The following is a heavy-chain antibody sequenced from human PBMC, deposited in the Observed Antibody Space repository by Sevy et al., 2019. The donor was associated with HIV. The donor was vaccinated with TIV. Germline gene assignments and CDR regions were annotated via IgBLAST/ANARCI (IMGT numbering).Heavy chain of an antibody. Sequence: ASVKVSCKASGFTFTSSAVQWVRQARGQRLEWIGWIVVGSGNTNYAQKFQERVTITRDMSTSTACMELSSLRSEDTAVYYCAADPGYCTNGVCTPNYYYGMDVWGQGTTVTVSS. J-gene: IGHJ6*02. V-gene: IGHV1-58*01. CDR3: AADPGYCTNGVCTPNYYYGMDV. D-gene: IGHD2-8*01. CDR2: IVVGSGNT. CDR1: GFTFTSSA.